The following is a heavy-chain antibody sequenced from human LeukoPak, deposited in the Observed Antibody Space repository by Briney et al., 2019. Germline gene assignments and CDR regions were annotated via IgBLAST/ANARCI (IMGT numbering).Heavy chain of an antibody. Sequence: GGSLRLSCAASGFTFSSYSMSWVRQAPGKGLEWVSLISGSGDTTNYADSVKGRFTISRDNSKNTLYLQMNSLGADDTAVYYCSKAFQRGWERDAFAFWGQGTLVTVSS. CDR1: GFTFSSYS. J-gene: IGHJ3*01. D-gene: IGHD1-26*01. V-gene: IGHV3-23*01. CDR3: SKAFQRGWERDAFAF. CDR2: ISGSGDTT.